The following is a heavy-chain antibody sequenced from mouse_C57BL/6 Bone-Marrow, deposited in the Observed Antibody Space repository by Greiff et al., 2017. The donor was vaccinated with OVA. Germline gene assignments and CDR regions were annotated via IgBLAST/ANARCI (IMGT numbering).Heavy chain of an antibody. D-gene: IGHD1-1*01. CDR2: IHPTSGST. CDR1: GYTFTSYW. V-gene: IGHV1-64*01. Sequence: QVQLQQPGAELVKPGASVKLSCKASGYTFTSYWMHWVKQRPGQGLEWIGMIHPTSGSTNYNEKFKSKATLTVDKSSSTAYMQLSSLTSEDSAVYYCARAVVARYWYFDVWGTGTTVTVSS. CDR3: ARAVVARYWYFDV. J-gene: IGHJ1*03.